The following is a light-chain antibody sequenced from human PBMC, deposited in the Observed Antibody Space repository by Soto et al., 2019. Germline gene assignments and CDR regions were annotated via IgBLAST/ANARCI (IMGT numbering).Light chain of an antibody. CDR3: ATWDSSLSAGV. Sequence: QSVLTQPPSVSAAPGQKVTISCSGSSSNIENNYVSWYQQLPGTAPKLLIYDNDKRPSGIPDRFSGSKSGTSATLGVTGLQTGDEADYYCATWDSSLSAGVFGGGTKLTVL. CDR2: DND. V-gene: IGLV1-51*01. J-gene: IGLJ2*01. CDR1: SSNIENNY.